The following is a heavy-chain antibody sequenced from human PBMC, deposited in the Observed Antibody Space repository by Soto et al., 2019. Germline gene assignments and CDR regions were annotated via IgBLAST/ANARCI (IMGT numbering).Heavy chain of an antibody. CDR1: DGSISRSTFY. CDR3: ARHFYSGNSRCHYRY. Sequence: QLQLQESGPGLVKPSETLSLTCTVSDGSISRSTFYWGWIRQPPGKGLEWIGSVHYTGSTYYNPSLKGRVPKTVDPSKTPPSLKGSFVNAGDPAGYYCARHFYSGNSRCHYRYWGPGALGTGSS. D-gene: IGHD6-13*01. CDR2: VHYTGST. V-gene: IGHV4-39*01. J-gene: IGHJ4*02.